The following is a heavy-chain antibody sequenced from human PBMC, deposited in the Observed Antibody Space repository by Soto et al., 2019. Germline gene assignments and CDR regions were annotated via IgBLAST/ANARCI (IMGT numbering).Heavy chain of an antibody. CDR2: ISSSSSTI. Sequence: PGGSLRLSCAASGFTFSSYSMNWVRQAPGKGLDWVSYISSSSSTIYYADSVKGRFTISRDNAKNSLYLQMNSLRDEDTAVYYCASDRWLGNYYDYYGMDVWGHGTTVTVSS. D-gene: IGHD6-19*01. J-gene: IGHJ6*02. V-gene: IGHV3-48*02. CDR3: ASDRWLGNYYDYYGMDV. CDR1: GFTFSSYS.